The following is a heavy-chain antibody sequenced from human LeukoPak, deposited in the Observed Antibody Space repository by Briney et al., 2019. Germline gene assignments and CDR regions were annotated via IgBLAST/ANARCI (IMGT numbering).Heavy chain of an antibody. CDR1: GCTFSTST. J-gene: IGHJ6*02. CDR3: VRGSSWLPPSLTWYYGMDV. CDR2: INAGNDNT. V-gene: IGHV1-3*01. Sequence: ASVKVSCKASGCTFSTSTMHWVRQVPGQRLEWMGCINAGNDNTKFSERFQGRVTITRDTSASTVYMELSSLSSEDTAVYYCVRGSSWLPPSLTWYYGMDVWGQGTTVTVSS. D-gene: IGHD6-13*01.